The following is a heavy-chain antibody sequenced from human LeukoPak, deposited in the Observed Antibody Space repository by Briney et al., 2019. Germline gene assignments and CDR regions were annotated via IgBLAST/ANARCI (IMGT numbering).Heavy chain of an antibody. V-gene: IGHV1-69*04. CDR2: IIPILGIA. Sequence: SVKVSCKASGGTFSSYAISWVRQAPGQGLEWMGRIIPILGIANYAQKFQGRVTITADKSTSTAYMELSSLRSEDTAVYYCARRTACSGGSCYSFHYYYGMDVWGQGTTVTVSS. J-gene: IGHJ6*02. D-gene: IGHD2-15*01. CDR3: ARRTACSGGSCYSFHYYYGMDV. CDR1: GGTFSSYA.